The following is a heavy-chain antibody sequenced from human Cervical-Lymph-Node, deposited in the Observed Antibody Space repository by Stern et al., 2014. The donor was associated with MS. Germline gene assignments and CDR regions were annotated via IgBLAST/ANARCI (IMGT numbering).Heavy chain of an antibody. D-gene: IGHD2-15*01. CDR1: GYTFTGYQ. J-gene: IGHJ4*02. V-gene: IGHV1-2*02. Sequence: VQLVQSGADEKKPGASVKVSCKASGYTFTGYQMHWVRQAPGQGLEWMGWINPNSGGANYALRFQGRVTMTRDTSISTVYMELTRLRSDDTAVYYCATGSTIVAQDYWGQGTLVTVSS. CDR3: ATGSTIVAQDY. CDR2: INPNSGGA.